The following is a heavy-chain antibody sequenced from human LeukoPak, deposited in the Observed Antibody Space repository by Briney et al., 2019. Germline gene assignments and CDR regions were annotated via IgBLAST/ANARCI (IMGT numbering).Heavy chain of an antibody. CDR1: GGSISSYY. V-gene: IGHV4-4*09. CDR3: ARHGGAVAVYFDY. Sequence: SETLSLTSTVSGGSISSYYWSWIRQPPGKGLEWIGYIYTSGSTNYNPSLKSRVTISVDTSKNQFSLKLSSVTAADTAVYYCARHGGAVAVYFDYWGQGTLVTVSS. CDR2: IYTSGST. D-gene: IGHD6-19*01. J-gene: IGHJ4*02.